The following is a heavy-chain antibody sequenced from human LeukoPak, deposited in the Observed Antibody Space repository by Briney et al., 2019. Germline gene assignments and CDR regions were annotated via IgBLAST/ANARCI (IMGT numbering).Heavy chain of an antibody. CDR2: ISAYNGNT. J-gene: IGHJ4*02. CDR3: ARGLTGSGSYPPGNY. V-gene: IGHV1-18*01. D-gene: IGHD3-10*01. Sequence: ASVKVSCKASGGTFSSYAISWVRQAPGQGLEWMGWISAYNGNTNYAQKLQGRVTMTTDTSTSTAYMELRSLRSDDTAVYYCARGLTGSGSYPPGNYWGQGTLVTVSS. CDR1: GGTFSSYA.